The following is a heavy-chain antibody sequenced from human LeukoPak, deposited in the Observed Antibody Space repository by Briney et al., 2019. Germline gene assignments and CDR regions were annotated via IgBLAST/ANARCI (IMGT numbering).Heavy chain of an antibody. CDR2: ISWNSGSI. Sequence: PGRSLRLSCAASGFTFDDYAMHWVRQAPGKGLEWVSGISWNSGSIGYADSVKGRFTISRDNAKNSLYLQMNSLRAEDMALFYCAKDTCSGGSCYSSFDYWGQGTLVTVPS. J-gene: IGHJ4*02. CDR3: AKDTCSGGSCYSSFDY. D-gene: IGHD2-15*01. V-gene: IGHV3-9*03. CDR1: GFTFDDYA.